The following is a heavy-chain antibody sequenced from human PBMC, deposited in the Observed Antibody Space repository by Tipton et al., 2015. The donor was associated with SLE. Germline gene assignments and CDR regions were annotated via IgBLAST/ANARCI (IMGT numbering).Heavy chain of an antibody. Sequence: TLSLTCAVSGYSISSGYSWGWIRQPLPGKGLEWIGTIDHSENTDYNPSLKSRVTISLDTPKNQFSLKLSSVTAADTAVYYCVRDITMVPYVWFDPWGQGILVTVSS. J-gene: IGHJ5*02. D-gene: IGHD3-10*01. CDR2: IDHSENT. V-gene: IGHV4-38-2*02. CDR3: VRDITMVPYVWFDP. CDR1: GYSISSGYS.